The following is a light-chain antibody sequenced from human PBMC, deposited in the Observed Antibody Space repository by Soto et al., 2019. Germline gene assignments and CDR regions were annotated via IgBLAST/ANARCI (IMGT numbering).Light chain of an antibody. CDR3: LNEYNYPQT. J-gene: IGKJ1*01. CDR1: QGVRND. CDR2: NTS. Sequence: AIQITQSPSSLSASVGDRVTITCLASQGVRNDLGWYQQKPGKAPKLLIYNTSILQRGVPSRFSGSGSGTHFTLTITSLQPKDCATNYCLNEYNYPQTFGQGSTVDIK. V-gene: IGKV1-6*01.